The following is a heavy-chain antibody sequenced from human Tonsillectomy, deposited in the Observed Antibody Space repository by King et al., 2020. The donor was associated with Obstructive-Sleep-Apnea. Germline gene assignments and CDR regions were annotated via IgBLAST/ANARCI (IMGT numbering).Heavy chain of an antibody. J-gene: IGHJ4*02. D-gene: IGHD4-17*01. V-gene: IGHV1-2*02. Sequence: VQLVESGAEVKKPGASVKVSCKASGYTFTGYHIHWVRQAPGQWLEWMVWLNPNSGGTNYAQKFQGRVTMTRDTSISTAYMVLGRRRSDDTAVYYCATVAVATATYFFDYWGQGTLVTVSS. CDR3: ATVAVATATYFFDY. CDR2: LNPNSGGT. CDR1: GYTFTGYH.